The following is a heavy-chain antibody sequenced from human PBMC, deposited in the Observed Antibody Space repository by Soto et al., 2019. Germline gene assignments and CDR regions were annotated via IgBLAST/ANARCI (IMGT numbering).Heavy chain of an antibody. CDR2: IYYSGST. CDR1: GGSISSGDYY. V-gene: IGHV4-30-4*01. Sequence: PSETLSLTCTVSGGSISSGDYYWSWIRQPPGKGLEWIGYIYYSGSTYYNPSLKSRVTISVDTSKNQFSLKLSSVTAADTAVYYCASLQIVLPNWFDPWGQGTRVTVSS. CDR3: ASLQIVLPNWFDP. J-gene: IGHJ5*02. D-gene: IGHD2-21*01.